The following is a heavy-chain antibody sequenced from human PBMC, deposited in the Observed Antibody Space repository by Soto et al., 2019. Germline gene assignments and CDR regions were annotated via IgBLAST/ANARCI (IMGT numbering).Heavy chain of an antibody. D-gene: IGHD6-13*01. V-gene: IGHV1-69*01. J-gene: IGHJ6*02. Sequence: QVQLVQSGAEVNKPGSSVKVSCKASGGTFSSYAISWVRQAPGQGLEWMGGIIPIFGTANYAQKFQGRVTITADESTSTAYMELSSLRSEDTAVYYCARDGSSWQYYYYYGMDVWGQGTTVTVSS. CDR2: IIPIFGTA. CDR3: ARDGSSWQYYYYYGMDV. CDR1: GGTFSSYA.